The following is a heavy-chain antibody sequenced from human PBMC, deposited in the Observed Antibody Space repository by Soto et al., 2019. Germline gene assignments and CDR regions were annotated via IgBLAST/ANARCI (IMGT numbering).Heavy chain of an antibody. CDR1: GYTFTSYD. CDR3: ARATGGRYFYWLSLRPNWFDL. CDR2: MNPNSGNT. J-gene: IGHJ5*02. D-gene: IGHD3-9*01. V-gene: IGHV1-8*01. Sequence: ASVKVSCKASGYTFTSYDINWVRQATGQGLEWMGWMNPNSGNTGYAQKFQGRVTMTRNTSISTAYMELSSLRSEDTAVYYCARATGGRYFYWLSLRPNWFDLWGQGTLVTVSS.